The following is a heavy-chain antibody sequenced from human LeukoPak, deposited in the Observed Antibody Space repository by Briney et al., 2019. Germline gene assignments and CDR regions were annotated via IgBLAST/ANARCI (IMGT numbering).Heavy chain of an antibody. Sequence: GRSLRLSCAASGFTFGSYGMHWVRQAPGKGLEWVAVIWYDGSNKYYADSVKGRFTISRDNSKNTLYLQMNSLRAEDTAVYYCARGRLLWFGESLDYWGQGTLVTVSS. V-gene: IGHV3-33*08. J-gene: IGHJ4*02. CDR2: IWYDGSNK. D-gene: IGHD3-10*01. CDR3: ARGRLLWFGESLDY. CDR1: GFTFGSYG.